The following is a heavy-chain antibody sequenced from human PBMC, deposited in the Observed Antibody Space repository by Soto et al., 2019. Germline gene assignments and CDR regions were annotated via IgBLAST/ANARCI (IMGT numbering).Heavy chain of an antibody. D-gene: IGHD3-3*01. V-gene: IGHV3-30*18. CDR2: ISYDGSNK. Sequence: GGSLRLSCAASGFTFSSYGMHWVRQAPGKGLERVAVISYDGSNKYYADSVKGRFTISRDNSKNTLYLQMNSLRAEDTAVYYCAKSLTIFGVVASNYFDYWGQGTLVTVSS. CDR1: GFTFSSYG. CDR3: AKSLTIFGVVASNYFDY. J-gene: IGHJ4*02.